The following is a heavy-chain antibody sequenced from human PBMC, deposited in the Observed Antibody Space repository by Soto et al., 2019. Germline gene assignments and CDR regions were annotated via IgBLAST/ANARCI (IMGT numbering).Heavy chain of an antibody. J-gene: IGHJ4*02. V-gene: IGHV3-15*07. CDR3: TTSPYGYCSSTSCPAWY. Sequence: GGSLRLSCAASGFTFSNAWMNWVRQAPGKGLEWVGRIKSKTDGGTTDYAAPVKGRFTISRDDSKNTLYLQMNSLKTEDTAVYYCTTSPYGYCSSTSCPAWYWGQGTLVTVSS. D-gene: IGHD2-2*01. CDR2: IKSKTDGGTT. CDR1: GFTFSNAW.